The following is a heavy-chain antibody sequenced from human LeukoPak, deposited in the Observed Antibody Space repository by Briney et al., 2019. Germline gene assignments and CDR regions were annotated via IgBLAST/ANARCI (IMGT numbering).Heavy chain of an antibody. CDR2: ISSSSSAI. J-gene: IGHJ4*02. CDR3: ARVSGSYYGYFDY. Sequence: GGSLRLSCAASGFAFSSYSMNWVRQAPGKGLEWVSYISSSSSAIYYADSVKGRFTISRDNAKNSLYLQMNSLRAEDTAVYYCARVSGSYYGYFDYWGQGTLVTVSS. D-gene: IGHD1-26*01. CDR1: GFAFSSYS. V-gene: IGHV3-48*01.